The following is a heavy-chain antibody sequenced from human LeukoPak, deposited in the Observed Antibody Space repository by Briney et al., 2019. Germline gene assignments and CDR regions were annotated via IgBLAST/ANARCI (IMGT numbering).Heavy chain of an antibody. Sequence: SETLSLTCTVSGGSISSSSYYWGWIRQPPGKGLEWIGSIYYSRSTYYNPSLKSRVTISVDTSKNQFSLELSSVTAADTAVYYCAVIKSYYYDSSGYYLFYYYMDVWGKGTTVTISS. CDR2: IYYSRST. D-gene: IGHD3-22*01. V-gene: IGHV4-39*01. J-gene: IGHJ6*03. CDR1: GGSISSSSYY. CDR3: AVIKSYYYDSSGYYLFYYYMDV.